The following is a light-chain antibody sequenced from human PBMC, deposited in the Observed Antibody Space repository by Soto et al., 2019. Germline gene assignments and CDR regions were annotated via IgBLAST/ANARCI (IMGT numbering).Light chain of an antibody. J-gene: IGLJ3*02. Sequence: QSVLTQPPSVSGAPGQRVTISCTGSSSNTGAGYDVHWYQQLPGTVPKLLIYANNNRPSGVPDRFAGSKSGTSASLAITGLQAEDEADYYCQSYDRFLSVSVFGGGTKLTVL. CDR1: SSNTGAGYD. CDR2: ANN. CDR3: QSYDRFLSVSV. V-gene: IGLV1-40*01.